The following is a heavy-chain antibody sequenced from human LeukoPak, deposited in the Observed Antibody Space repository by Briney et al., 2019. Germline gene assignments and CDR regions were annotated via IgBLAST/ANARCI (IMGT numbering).Heavy chain of an antibody. V-gene: IGHV4-34*01. CDR3: ARGRYSSSWYDLWEYFQH. J-gene: IGHJ1*01. D-gene: IGHD6-13*01. CDR2: INHSGST. Sequence: SETLSLTCAVYGGSFSGYYWSWIRQPPGKGLEWIGEINHSGSTNYNPSLKSRVTISVDTSKNQFSLKLSSVTAADTAVYYCARGRYSSSWYDLWEYFQHWGQGILVTVSS. CDR1: GGSFSGYY.